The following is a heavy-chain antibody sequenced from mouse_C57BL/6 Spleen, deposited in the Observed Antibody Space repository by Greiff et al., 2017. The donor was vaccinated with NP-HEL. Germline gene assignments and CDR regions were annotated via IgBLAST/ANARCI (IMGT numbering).Heavy chain of an antibody. Sequence: QVHVKQSGAELVKPGASVKLSCKASGYTFTSYWMHWVKQRPGQGLEWIGMINPNSGSTNYNEKFKSKATLTVDKSSSTAYMQLSSLTSEDSAVYYCARDYYDYDLWFAYWGQGTLVTVSA. CDR1: GYTFTSYW. CDR2: INPNSGST. V-gene: IGHV1-64*01. D-gene: IGHD2-4*01. CDR3: ARDYYDYDLWFAY. J-gene: IGHJ3*01.